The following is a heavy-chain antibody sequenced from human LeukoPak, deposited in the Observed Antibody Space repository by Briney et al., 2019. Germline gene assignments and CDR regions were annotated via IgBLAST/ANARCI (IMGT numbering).Heavy chain of an antibody. CDR1: GFTFNSHS. Sequence: GGSLRLSCAASGFTFNSHSMNWVRQAPGKGLEWVANIKRDGNEKNYVDSVKGRFSISRDNAKNSLYLQMDSLRAEDTAVYYCAKEGAYPIITYDSWGQGALVTVSS. V-gene: IGHV3-7*01. D-gene: IGHD3-10*01. CDR3: AKEGAYPIITYDS. J-gene: IGHJ5*01. CDR2: IKRDGNEK.